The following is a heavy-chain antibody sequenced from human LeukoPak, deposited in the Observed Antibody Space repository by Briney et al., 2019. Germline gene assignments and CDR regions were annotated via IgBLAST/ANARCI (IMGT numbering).Heavy chain of an antibody. CDR2: IIPIFGTA. Sequence: SVEVSCKASGGTFSSYAISWVRQAPGQGLEWMGGIIPIFGTANYAQKFQGRVTITTDESTSTAYMELSSLRSEDTAVYYCARGYCSSTSCHALLDYWGQGTLVTISS. J-gene: IGHJ4*02. D-gene: IGHD2-2*01. CDR1: GGTFSSYA. CDR3: ARGYCSSTSCHALLDY. V-gene: IGHV1-69*05.